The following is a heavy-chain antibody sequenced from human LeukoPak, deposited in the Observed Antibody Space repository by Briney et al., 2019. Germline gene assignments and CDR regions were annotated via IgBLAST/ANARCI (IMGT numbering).Heavy chain of an antibody. D-gene: IGHD2-21*02. V-gene: IGHV3-30*18. CDR2: ISYDGRNK. J-gene: IGHJ3*02. CDR3: AKPFAYCGGDCPEGAFDI. CDR1: GFTFSSYG. Sequence: GGSLRLSCAASGFTFSSYGIHWVRQAPGKGLEWVAVISYDGRNKYYADSVKGRFTISRDNSKNTLYLQMNSLRAEDTALYYCAKPFAYCGGDCPEGAFDIWGQGTMVTVSS.